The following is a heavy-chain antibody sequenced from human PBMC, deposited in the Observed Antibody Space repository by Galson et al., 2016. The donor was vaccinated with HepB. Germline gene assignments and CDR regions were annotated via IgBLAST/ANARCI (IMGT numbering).Heavy chain of an antibody. J-gene: IGHJ5*02. CDR3: ARPKADDSGDYNWFDP. V-gene: IGHV1-69*02. CDR2: IIPSLGIA. Sequence: SVKVSCKASGGTLSSYPISWVRQAPGQGLEWMGRIIPSLGIANSAQRFQGRLALTADKSTTTAYMQLSNLTSEDTAVYYCARPKADDSGDYNWFDPWGQGTLVTVSS. D-gene: IGHD4-17*01. CDR1: GGTLSSYP.